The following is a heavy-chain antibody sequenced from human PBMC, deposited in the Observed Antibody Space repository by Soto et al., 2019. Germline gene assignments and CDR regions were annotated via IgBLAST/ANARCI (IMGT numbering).Heavy chain of an antibody. CDR3: ASLKVSSAWEF. J-gene: IGHJ4*02. CDR1: GFNFNNYR. V-gene: IGHV3-7*03. D-gene: IGHD6-19*01. Sequence: EVQLVESGGGLVQPGGSLRLSCAVSGFNFNNYRMSWVRQAPGKGLEWVATIKEDGSERYYVPSVRGRFTISRDNAKNSLSLQMNSLRGDDTAVYYCASLKVSSAWEFWGQGTLVTVSS. CDR2: IKEDGSER.